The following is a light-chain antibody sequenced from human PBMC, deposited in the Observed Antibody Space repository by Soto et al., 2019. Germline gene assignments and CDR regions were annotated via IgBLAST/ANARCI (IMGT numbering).Light chain of an antibody. CDR2: GAS. V-gene: IGKV3-20*01. CDR1: QSVSSN. Sequence: EILLTQAPSTPSLSPGERATLSCRASQSVSSNLAWYQQKPGQAPRLLIYGASSRATGIPDRFSGSGSGTDFTLTISRLEPEDFAVYYCQQYGTSPLTFGGGTKVDIK. J-gene: IGKJ4*01. CDR3: QQYGTSPLT.